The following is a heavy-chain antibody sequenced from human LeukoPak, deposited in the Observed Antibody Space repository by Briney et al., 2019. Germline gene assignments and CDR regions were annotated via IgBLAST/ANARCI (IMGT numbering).Heavy chain of an antibody. CDR1: GGSISSYY. V-gene: IGHV4-59*01. CDR2: IYYSGST. J-gene: IGHJ3*02. Sequence: SETLSHTCTVSGGSISSYYWSWIRQPPGKGLEWIGYIYYSGSTNYNPSLKSRVTISVDTSKNQFSLKLSSVTAADTAVYYCARRGPNDAFDIWGQGTMVTVSS. CDR3: ARRGPNDAFDI. D-gene: IGHD3-10*01.